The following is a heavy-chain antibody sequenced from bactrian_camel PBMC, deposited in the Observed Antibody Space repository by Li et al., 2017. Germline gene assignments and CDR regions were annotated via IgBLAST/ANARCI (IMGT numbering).Heavy chain of an antibody. Sequence: DVQLVESGGGLVQPGGSLRLSCAASGFTFSSYGMSWVRQAPGKGLEWVSRIYRDGGSADYSDSVKGRFTISKDNAKNTLYLQLNSLKTEDAAMYYCAIHLSPNGYSYYGEYNYWGQGTQVTVS. V-gene: IGHV3S2*01. CDR3: AIHLSPNGYSYYGEYNY. J-gene: IGHJ4*01. CDR2: IYRDGGSA. CDR1: GFTFSSYG. D-gene: IGHD4*01.